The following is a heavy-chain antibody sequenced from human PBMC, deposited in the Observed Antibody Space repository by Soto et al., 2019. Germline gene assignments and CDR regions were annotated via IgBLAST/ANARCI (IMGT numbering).Heavy chain of an antibody. Sequence: EVQLLESGGGLEQPGGSLRLSCAASGFTFSSYAMSWVRQAPGKGLEWVSAISGSGSSTYYADSVKGRFTISRDNSKNTLYLTMNSLRAEDTAVYYCANPLPDIVLVPAASYRGYYYYYMDVWGKGTTVTVSS. CDR3: ANPLPDIVLVPAASYRGYYYYYMDV. J-gene: IGHJ6*03. CDR1: GFTFSSYA. CDR2: ISGSGSST. D-gene: IGHD2-2*01. V-gene: IGHV3-23*01.